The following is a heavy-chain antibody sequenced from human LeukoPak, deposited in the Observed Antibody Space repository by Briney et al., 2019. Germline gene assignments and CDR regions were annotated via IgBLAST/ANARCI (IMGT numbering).Heavy chain of an antibody. CDR3: ARDRRDILTGPQSSGAFDI. Sequence: GASVKVSCKASGYTFTSYGISWVRQAPGQGLEWMGWISVYNGNTNYAQKLQGRVTLTTDTSTSTAYMELRSLRSDDTAVYYCARDRRDILTGPQSSGAFDIWGQGTMVTVSS. V-gene: IGHV1-18*01. CDR1: GYTFTSYG. J-gene: IGHJ3*02. D-gene: IGHD3-9*01. CDR2: ISVYNGNT.